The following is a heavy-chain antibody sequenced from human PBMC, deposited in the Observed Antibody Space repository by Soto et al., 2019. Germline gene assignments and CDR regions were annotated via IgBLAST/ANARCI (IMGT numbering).Heavy chain of an antibody. J-gene: IGHJ5*02. CDR1: GFTFSTYW. CDR3: VRDGNCITTSCYGNWFEP. V-gene: IGHV3-74*01. D-gene: IGHD2-2*01. CDR2: INSDASHT. Sequence: EVQLVESGGGLVQPGGSLRLSCAASGFTFSTYWMHWIRQVPGKGLEWVSRINSDASHTYYADSVKGGFTISRDNAKNPLHLETNRLRAEDTAVYYCVRDGNCITTSCYGNWFEPRGQGTLVTVSS.